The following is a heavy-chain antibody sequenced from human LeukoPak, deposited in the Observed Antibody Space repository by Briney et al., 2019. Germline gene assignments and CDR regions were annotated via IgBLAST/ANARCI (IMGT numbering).Heavy chain of an antibody. CDR2: IKQDGREK. CDR1: GFTFCSYW. D-gene: IGHD3-16*02. CDR3: AREKLSYDYVWGSYRESYYFDY. J-gene: IGHJ4*02. Sequence: GGSLRLSCAASGFTFCSYWMSWVRQAPGKGREWVANIKQDGREKYYVVSVKGRFTISRDNAKNSLYLQMNSLRADDTAVYYCAREKLSYDYVWGSYRESYYFDYWGQGTLVTVSS. V-gene: IGHV3-7*01.